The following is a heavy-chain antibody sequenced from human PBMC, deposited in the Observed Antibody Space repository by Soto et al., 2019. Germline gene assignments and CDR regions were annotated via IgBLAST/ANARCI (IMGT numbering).Heavy chain of an antibody. V-gene: IGHV3-23*01. CDR3: AKGLIGHYDSSGYSPSAHYDY. CDR1: GFTFSSYA. CDR2: ISGSGGST. J-gene: IGHJ4*02. Sequence: PVGSLILSCAASGFTFSSYAMSWVRQAPGKGLEWVSAISGSGGSTYYADYVKGRFTISRDNSNNSPYLQMNSLRAEDTAVYYCAKGLIGHYDSSGYSPSAHYDYWGQGTLVTVSS. D-gene: IGHD3-22*01.